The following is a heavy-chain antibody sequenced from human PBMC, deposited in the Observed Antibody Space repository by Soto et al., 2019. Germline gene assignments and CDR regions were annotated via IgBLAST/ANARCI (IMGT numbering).Heavy chain of an antibody. V-gene: IGHV3-48*03. CDR2: ISSSGSTI. CDR1: GFTFSSYE. J-gene: IGHJ5*02. Sequence: PGGSLRLSCAASGFTFSSYEMNWLRHAPGKGLEWVSYISSSGSTIYYADSVKGQVTISRDNAKNSLYLQMNSLRAEDTAVYYCARDQNHYTAARPDYFDPWGQGTLVNVSS. CDR3: ARDQNHYTAARPDYFDP. D-gene: IGHD6-6*01.